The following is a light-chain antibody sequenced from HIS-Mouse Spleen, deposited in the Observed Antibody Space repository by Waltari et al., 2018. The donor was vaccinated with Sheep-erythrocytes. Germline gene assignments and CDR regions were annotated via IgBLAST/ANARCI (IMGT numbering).Light chain of an antibody. V-gene: IGLV2-23*01. Sequence: SALTQPASVSGSPGQSIPISCTGTSRAVGSYNLVPGYQQHPGKAPKLMIYEGSKRPSGVSNRFSGSKSGNTASLTISGLQAEDEADYYCCSYAGSSTPWVFGGGTKLTVL. CDR1: SRAVGSYNL. CDR2: EGS. J-gene: IGLJ3*02. CDR3: CSYAGSSTPWV.